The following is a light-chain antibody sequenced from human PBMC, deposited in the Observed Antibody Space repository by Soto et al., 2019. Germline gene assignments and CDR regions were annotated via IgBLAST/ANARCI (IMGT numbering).Light chain of an antibody. Sequence: ELVLTQSPGSLSLSPGERATLSCRASQSVPTSSLAWYQLRPGQAPRLLIYGAYSRATGVPDRFSGSGSGTDFTLTITRLEPDDFAVYYCQQYAGSATFGQGTKVEIK. V-gene: IGKV3-20*01. CDR2: GAY. CDR1: QSVPTSS. CDR3: QQYAGSAT. J-gene: IGKJ1*01.